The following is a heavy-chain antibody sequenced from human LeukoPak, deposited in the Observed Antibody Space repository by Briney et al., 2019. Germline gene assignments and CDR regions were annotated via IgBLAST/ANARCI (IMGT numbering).Heavy chain of an antibody. CDR1: GYTFTGYY. CDR3: ARDLRRGSSSWYVSGGDY. V-gene: IGHV1-2*02. CDR2: IDPNSGGT. Sequence: GASVKVSCKASGYTFTGYYMHWVRQAPGQGLEWMGWIDPNSGGTNYAQKFQGRVTMTRDTSISTAYMELSRLRSDDAAVYYCARDLRRGSSSWYVSGGDYWGQGTLATVSS. D-gene: IGHD6-13*01. J-gene: IGHJ4*02.